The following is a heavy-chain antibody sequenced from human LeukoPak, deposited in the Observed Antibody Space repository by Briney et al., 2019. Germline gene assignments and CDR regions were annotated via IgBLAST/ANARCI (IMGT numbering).Heavy chain of an antibody. CDR2: IKEDGSEK. V-gene: IGHV3-7*03. CDR3: ARNVGWFRFDC. Sequence: PGGSLRLSCAASGFTFSTYWMDWVRQAPGKGLEWVANIKEDGSEKYYEDSVKGRFTISRDNAKNSLYLQMNSLRAEDTAVYYCARNVGWFRFDCWGQGTLVTVSS. J-gene: IGHJ4*02. D-gene: IGHD2-15*01. CDR1: GFTFSTYW.